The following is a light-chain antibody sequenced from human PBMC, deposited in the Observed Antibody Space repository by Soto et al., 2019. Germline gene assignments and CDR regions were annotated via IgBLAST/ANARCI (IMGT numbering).Light chain of an antibody. CDR3: QQYYSNPWT. CDR2: AAS. Sequence: AIRMTQSPSSLSASTGDRVTITCRASQGISSYLAWYQQKPGQAPKLLIYAASTLQTGVPSRFSGSGSGTDFTLTISCLQSEDFATYYCQQYYSNPWTFGQGTKVEIK. CDR1: QGISSY. V-gene: IGKV1-8*01. J-gene: IGKJ1*01.